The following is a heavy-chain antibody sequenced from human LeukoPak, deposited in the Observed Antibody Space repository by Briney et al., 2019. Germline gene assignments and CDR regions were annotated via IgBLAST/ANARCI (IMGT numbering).Heavy chain of an antibody. CDR1: GYSISSGYY. CDR3: TRDTGTTGEVKFDP. V-gene: IGHV4-38-2*02. J-gene: IGHJ5*02. D-gene: IGHD4-17*01. Sequence: PSETLSLTCTVSGYSISSGYYWGWIRQPPGKGLEWIGSIYHSGSTYYNPSLKSRVTISVDTSKNQFSLKLSSVTAADTAVYYCTRDTGTTGEVKFDPWGQGTLVTVSS. CDR2: IYHSGST.